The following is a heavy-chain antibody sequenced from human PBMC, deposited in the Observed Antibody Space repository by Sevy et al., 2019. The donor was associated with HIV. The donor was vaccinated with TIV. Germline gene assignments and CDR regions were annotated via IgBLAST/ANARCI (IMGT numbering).Heavy chain of an antibody. D-gene: IGHD3-10*01. Sequence: GGSLRLSCTSPGFTFSRYWMHWVRQVPGKGLVWVSHVNTDGSVTHYADSVRGRFTISRDNVRNTVYLQMNTLRVEDTAVYYCARALGKSGGLWGQGTLVTVSS. CDR3: ARALGKSGGL. J-gene: IGHJ4*02. CDR1: GFTFSRYW. CDR2: VNTDGSVT. V-gene: IGHV3-74*01.